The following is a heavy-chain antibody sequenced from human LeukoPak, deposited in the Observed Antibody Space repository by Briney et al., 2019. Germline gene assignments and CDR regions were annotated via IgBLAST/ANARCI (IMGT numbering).Heavy chain of an antibody. V-gene: IGHV3-21*01. CDR2: ISSGSSAI. CDR1: GFTFTTYS. Sequence: GGSLRLSCEASGFTFTTYSMTWVRQAPGKGLEWVSIISSGSSAIFSADALKGRFTISRDDAKNLLYLDMNSLRAEDTAVYSCARDPLSSSSFDLWGQGTLVTVSS. D-gene: IGHD6-13*01. J-gene: IGHJ4*02. CDR3: ARDPLSSSSFDL.